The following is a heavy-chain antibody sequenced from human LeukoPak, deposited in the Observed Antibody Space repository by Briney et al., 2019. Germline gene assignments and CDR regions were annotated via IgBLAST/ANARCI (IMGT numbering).Heavy chain of an antibody. Sequence: GGSLRLSCAASGFTFSSYGMHWVRQAPGKGLEWVAVIWYDGSNKYYADSVKGRFTISRDNSKNTLYLQMNSLRAEDTAVYYCAKGMGSAGGLYYFDYWGQGTLVTVSS. CDR2: IWYDGSNK. V-gene: IGHV3-30*02. CDR1: GFTFSSYG. J-gene: IGHJ4*02. D-gene: IGHD3-16*01. CDR3: AKGMGSAGGLYYFDY.